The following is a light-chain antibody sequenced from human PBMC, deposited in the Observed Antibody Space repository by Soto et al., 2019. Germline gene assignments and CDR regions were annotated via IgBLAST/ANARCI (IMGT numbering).Light chain of an antibody. CDR2: GVS. CDR1: QSVSSSY. Sequence: EIVLTQSPGTLSLSPGERATLSCRASQSVSSSYLAGYQQKPGQAPRLLIYGVSSRATGIPDRFSGSGSGTDFTLTISRLEPEDFAVYYCQQYGSSPPTFGQGTKLEIK. V-gene: IGKV3-20*01. J-gene: IGKJ2*01. CDR3: QQYGSSPPT.